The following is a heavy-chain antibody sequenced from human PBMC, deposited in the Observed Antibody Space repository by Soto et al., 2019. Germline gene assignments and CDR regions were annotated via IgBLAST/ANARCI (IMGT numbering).Heavy chain of an antibody. CDR3: AKDPTRGYSYGYSY. CDR1: GFTFSSYA. V-gene: IGHV3-23*01. D-gene: IGHD5-18*01. J-gene: IGHJ4*02. Sequence: PGGSLRLSCAASGFTFSSYAMSWVRQAPGKGLEWVSAISGSGGSTYYADSVKGRFTISRDNSKNTLYLQMSSLRAEDTAVYYCAKDPTRGYSYGYSYWGQGTLVTVSS. CDR2: ISGSGGST.